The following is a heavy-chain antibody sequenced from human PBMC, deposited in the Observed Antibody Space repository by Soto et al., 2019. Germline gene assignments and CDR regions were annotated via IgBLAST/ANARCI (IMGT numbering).Heavy chain of an antibody. CDR2: ISYDGSNK. V-gene: IGHV3-30-3*01. CDR3: AREYSDGWFDP. CDR1: GFTFSIYA. J-gene: IGHJ5*02. Sequence: GGALRPSCAASGFTFSIYAMHWVRQAPGKGLEWVAVISYDGSNKYYADSVKGRFTISRDNSKNTVFLQMNSLRAEDSAVYYCAREYSDGWFDPWGQGTLVTVSS. D-gene: IGHD2-21*01.